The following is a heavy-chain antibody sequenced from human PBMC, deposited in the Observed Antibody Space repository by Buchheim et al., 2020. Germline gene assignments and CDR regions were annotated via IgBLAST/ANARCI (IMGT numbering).Heavy chain of an antibody. CDR2: IYYSGST. D-gene: IGHD1-1*01. J-gene: IGHJ6*02. CDR3: ARDSKTGTLDYYYYGMDV. Sequence: QVQLQESGPGLVKPSETLSLTCTVSGGSVSSGSYYWSWIRQPPGQGLEWIGDIYYSGSTNYNPSLKSRVTISVDTSKNQFSLKLSSVTAAGATMYYCARDSKTGTLDYYYYGMDVWGQGTT. V-gene: IGHV4-61*01. CDR1: GGSVSSGSYY.